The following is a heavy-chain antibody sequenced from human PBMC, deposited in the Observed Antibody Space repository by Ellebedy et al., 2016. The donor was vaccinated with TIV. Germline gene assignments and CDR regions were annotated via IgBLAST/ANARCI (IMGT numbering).Heavy chain of an antibody. CDR3: ARRLRVADWVYLDY. V-gene: IGHV5-51*01. Sequence: GESLKISCKGSGYSFTKYWIGWVRQMPGKGLEWMGIIYPDDSDTRYSPSFQGQVAISADKSISTAYLQWSSLKASDTAMYYCARRLRVADWVYLDYWGQGTLVIVSS. CDR1: GYSFTKYW. CDR2: IYPDDSDT. J-gene: IGHJ4*02. D-gene: IGHD3-9*01.